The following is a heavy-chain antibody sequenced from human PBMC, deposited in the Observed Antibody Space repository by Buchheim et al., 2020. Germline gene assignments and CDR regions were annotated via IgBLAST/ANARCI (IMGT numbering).Heavy chain of an antibody. CDR3: ASGGYSYGAYNWFDP. V-gene: IGHV1-46*01. CDR2: INPSGGST. Sequence: QVQLVQSGAEVKKPGASVKGSCKASGYTFTSYYMHWVRQAPGQGLEWMGIINPSGGSTSYAQKFQGRGTMTRDTSTSTVYMELSSLRSEDTAVYYCASGGYSYGAYNWFDPWGQGTL. J-gene: IGHJ5*02. CDR1: GYTFTSYY. D-gene: IGHD5-18*01.